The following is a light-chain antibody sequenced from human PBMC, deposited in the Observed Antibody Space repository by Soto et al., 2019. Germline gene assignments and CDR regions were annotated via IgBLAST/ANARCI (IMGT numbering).Light chain of an antibody. CDR2: VAS. J-gene: IGKJ4*01. V-gene: IGKV3-11*01. CDR3: QQRSNWPST. CDR1: QSVSSY. Sequence: EIVLTQSPVTLSLSPGERATLSCRASQSVSSYLAWYQQKPGQAPRLLIYVASNRATGIPARFSGSGSGTDFTLTIRSLEPADLAVYDCQQRSNWPSTFGGGTKVAIK.